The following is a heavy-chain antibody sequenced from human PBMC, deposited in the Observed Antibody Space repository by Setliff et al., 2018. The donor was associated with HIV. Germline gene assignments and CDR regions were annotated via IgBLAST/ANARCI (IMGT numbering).Heavy chain of an antibody. Sequence: SETLSLTCAVYNGSFSEYYWTWVRQPPGKELEWIGKISHGGRSTYNPSLKSRVAISVDTSKNQFSLKLNTVTAADTALYFCALLEVPLIEGISPALWGQGTLVTVSS. J-gene: IGHJ4*02. D-gene: IGHD3-22*01. CDR3: ALLEVPLIEGISPAL. CDR2: ISHGGRS. CDR1: NGSFSEYY. V-gene: IGHV4-34*01.